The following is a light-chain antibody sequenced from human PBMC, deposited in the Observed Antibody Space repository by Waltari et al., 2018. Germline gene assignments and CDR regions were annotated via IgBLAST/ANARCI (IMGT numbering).Light chain of an antibody. CDR3: SSYAGSNYLV. Sequence: QSALTQPPSASGSPGQSLTIPFTRTSSDIGPYNYASWYQQHPGKAPKFIMFEVTKRHSGVPDRFSGSKSGITASLTISGLQPEDEADYYCSSYAGSNYLVFGGGTKLTVL. J-gene: IGLJ2*01. V-gene: IGLV2-8*01. CDR1: SSDIGPYNY. CDR2: EVT.